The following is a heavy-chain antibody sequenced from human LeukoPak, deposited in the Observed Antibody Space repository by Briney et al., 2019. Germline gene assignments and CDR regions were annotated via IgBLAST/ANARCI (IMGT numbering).Heavy chain of an antibody. CDR1: GFTVSSSY. Sequence: GGSLRLSCAASGFTVSSSYMTWVRQAPGKGLEWVSVVYSGGITYYADSVKGRFIISGDNSKNTLYLQMNSLRAEDTAVYYCARAGDFSFKDWGQGTLVTVSS. V-gene: IGHV3-66*01. D-gene: IGHD3-3*01. CDR3: ARAGDFSFKD. CDR2: VYSGGIT. J-gene: IGHJ4*02.